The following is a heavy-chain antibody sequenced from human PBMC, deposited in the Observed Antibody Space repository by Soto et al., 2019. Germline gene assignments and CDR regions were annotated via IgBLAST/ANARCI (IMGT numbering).Heavy chain of an antibody. V-gene: IGHV4-34*01. CDR2: INHSGST. CDR1: GGSFSGYY. CDR3: ASSWYLYYYYYGMDV. J-gene: IGHJ6*02. Sequence: PSETLSLTCAVYGGSFSGYYWSWIRQPPGKGLEWIGEINHSGSTNYNPSLKSRVAISVDTSKNQFSLKLSSVTAADTAVYYCASSWYLYYYYYGMDVWGQGTTVTVSS. D-gene: IGHD6-13*01.